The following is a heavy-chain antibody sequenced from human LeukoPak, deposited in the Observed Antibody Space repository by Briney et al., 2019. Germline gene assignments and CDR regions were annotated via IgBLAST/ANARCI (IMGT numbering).Heavy chain of an antibody. CDR1: GYTFTGYY. J-gene: IGHJ6*03. V-gene: IGHV1-2*02. Sequence: ASVKVSCKASGYTFTGYYMDWVRQAPGQGLEWMGWINPNSGGTNYAQKFQGRVTMTRDTSISTAYMELSRLRSDDTAVYYCARDFRIAAAGYYYYYYMDVWGKGTTVTVSS. D-gene: IGHD6-13*01. CDR3: ARDFRIAAAGYYYYYYMDV. CDR2: INPNSGGT.